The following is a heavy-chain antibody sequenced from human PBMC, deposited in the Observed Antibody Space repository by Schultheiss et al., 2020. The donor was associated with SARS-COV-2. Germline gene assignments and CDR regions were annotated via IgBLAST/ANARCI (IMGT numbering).Heavy chain of an antibody. V-gene: IGHV4-30-4*08. CDR2: IYYSGST. Sequence: LRLSCTVSGGSISSGDYYWSWIRQPPGKGLEWIGYIYYSGSTYYNPSLKSRVTISVDTSKNQFSLKLSSVTAADTAVYYCAREDCSSPSSHNWFDPWGQGTLVTVSS. D-gene: IGHD2-2*01. CDR3: AREDCSSPSSHNWFDP. J-gene: IGHJ5*02. CDR1: GGSISSGDYY.